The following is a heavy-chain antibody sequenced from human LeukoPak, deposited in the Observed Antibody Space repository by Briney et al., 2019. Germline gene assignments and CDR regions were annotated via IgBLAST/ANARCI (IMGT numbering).Heavy chain of an antibody. D-gene: IGHD5-18*01. CDR1: GGSFSGYY. CDR2: IYTSGST. V-gene: IGHV4-59*10. Sequence: SENLSLTCAVYGGSFSGYYWSWIRQLAGKGLEWIGRIYTSGSTDYNPSLKSRVTISVDTSKNQFSLKLSSVTAADTAVYYCARAPQLWLDYWGQGTLVTVSS. CDR3: ARAPQLWLDY. J-gene: IGHJ4*02.